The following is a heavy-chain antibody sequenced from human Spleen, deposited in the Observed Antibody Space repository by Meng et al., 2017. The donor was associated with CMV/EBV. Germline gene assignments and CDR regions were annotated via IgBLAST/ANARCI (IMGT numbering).Heavy chain of an antibody. J-gene: IGHJ4*02. CDR2: DYYSGRT. V-gene: IGHV4-39*01. Sequence: TCTIAGESISSSNYYWGWIRQPPGKGLEWIATDYYSGRTYYNPSLKSRLTISIDTSKNQYSLKLSSVTAADTAVYYCARSPSVTPFDYWGQGTLVTVSS. CDR3: ARSPSVTPFDY. CDR1: GESISSSNYY. D-gene: IGHD4-17*01.